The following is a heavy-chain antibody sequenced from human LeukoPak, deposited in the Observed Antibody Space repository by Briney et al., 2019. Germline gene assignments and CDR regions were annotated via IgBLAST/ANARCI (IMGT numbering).Heavy chain of an antibody. D-gene: IGHD5-18*01. J-gene: IGHJ6*03. V-gene: IGHV4-59*01. Sequence: SETLSLTCTVSGGSISSYYWSWIQQPPGKGLEWIGYIYYSGSTNYNPSLKSRVTISVDTSKNQFSLKLSSVTAADTAVYYCARTTEGGYTYDYFYYYYMDVWGKGTTVTISS. CDR3: ARTTEGGYTYDYFYYYYMDV. CDR2: IYYSGST. CDR1: GGSISSYY.